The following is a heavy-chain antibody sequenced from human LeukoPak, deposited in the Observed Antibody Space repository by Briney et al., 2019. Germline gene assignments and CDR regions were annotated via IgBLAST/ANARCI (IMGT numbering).Heavy chain of an antibody. D-gene: IGHD3-10*01. Sequence: SETLSLTCAVSGGSISSGGYYWSWIRQHPGKGLEWIGYIYYSGSTYYNPSLKSRVTISVDTSKNQFSLKLSSVTAADTAVYYCARAYGSGNHYWGQGTLVTVSS. J-gene: IGHJ4*02. V-gene: IGHV4-31*11. CDR2: IYYSGST. CDR3: ARAYGSGNHY. CDR1: GGSISSGGYY.